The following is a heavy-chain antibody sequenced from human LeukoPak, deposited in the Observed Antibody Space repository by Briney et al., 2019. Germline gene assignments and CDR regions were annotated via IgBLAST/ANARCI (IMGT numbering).Heavy chain of an antibody. J-gene: IGHJ4*02. Sequence: GASVKVSCKVSGYTLTELSMHWVRQAPGKGLEWMGGFDPEDGETIYAQKFQGGVTMTEDTSTDTAYMELSSLRSEDTAVYYCATRVVEVITTGPQTEADYWGQGTLATVSS. CDR2: FDPEDGET. D-gene: IGHD3-22*01. V-gene: IGHV1-24*01. CDR1: GYTLTELS. CDR3: ATRVVEVITTGPQTEADY.